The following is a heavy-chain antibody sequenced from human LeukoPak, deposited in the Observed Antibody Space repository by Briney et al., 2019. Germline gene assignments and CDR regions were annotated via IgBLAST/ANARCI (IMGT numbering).Heavy chain of an antibody. CDR3: ARGSGYNWFDP. Sequence: ASVTVSCKASGYTFTSYDINWVRQAPGQGLKWMGWMNPNSGNTGYAQKFQGRVTITRNTSISTAYMELSSLRSEDTAVYYCARGSGYNWFDPGGQGTLVTVSS. J-gene: IGHJ5*02. CDR2: MNPNSGNT. V-gene: IGHV1-8*03. CDR1: GYTFTSYD. D-gene: IGHD3-3*01.